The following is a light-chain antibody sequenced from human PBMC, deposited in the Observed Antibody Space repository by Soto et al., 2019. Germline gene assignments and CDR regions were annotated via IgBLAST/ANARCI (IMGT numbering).Light chain of an antibody. J-gene: IGKJ2*01. Sequence: EIVMTQSPATLSLSPGERATISCRASQSVSSNLVWYLQKPGQAPRLLIYDTSTRATNVPARFSGSGSETEFTLTISGLQSEDFGIYYCHHYNNWPPRNTFGQGTKVDIK. V-gene: IGKV3-15*01. CDR2: DTS. CDR1: QSVSSN. CDR3: HHYNNWPPRNT.